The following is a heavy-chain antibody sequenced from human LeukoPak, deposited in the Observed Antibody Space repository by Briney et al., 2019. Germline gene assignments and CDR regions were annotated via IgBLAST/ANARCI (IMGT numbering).Heavy chain of an antibody. V-gene: IGHV4-4*02. CDR1: GGSISSSNW. CDR3: ARNANPTDAFDI. Sequence: RPSGTLSLTCAVSGGSISSSNWWSWVRQPPGKGLEWIGEIYHSASTNYNPSLESRVSISVDKSKNLFSLKLNSVTAADTAVYYCARNANPTDAFDIWGQGTMVTV. J-gene: IGHJ3*02. CDR2: IYHSAST. D-gene: IGHD2-2*01.